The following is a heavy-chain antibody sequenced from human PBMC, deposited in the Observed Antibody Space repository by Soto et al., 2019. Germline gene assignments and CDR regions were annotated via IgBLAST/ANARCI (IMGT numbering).Heavy chain of an antibody. CDR1: GGTFSSYA. J-gene: IGHJ3*02. V-gene: IGHV1-69*12. CDR2: IIPIFGTA. Sequence: QVQLVQSGAEVKKPGSSVKVSCKASGGTFSSYAISWVRQAPGQGLEWMGGIIPIFGTANYAQKFQGRVTITADESTSTAYMELGSLRSEDTAVYYCARAISYGDYGTDAFDIWGQGTMVTVSS. D-gene: IGHD4-17*01. CDR3: ARAISYGDYGTDAFDI.